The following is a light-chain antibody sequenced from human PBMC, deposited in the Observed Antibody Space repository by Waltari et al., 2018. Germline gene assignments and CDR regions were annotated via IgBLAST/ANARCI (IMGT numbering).Light chain of an antibody. CDR1: QSITPW. J-gene: IGKJ2*01. V-gene: IGKV1-5*03. CDR3: QHYNSYSGDT. CDR2: KTS. Sequence: DIQMTQSPSTLSASVGDRVIITCRASQSITPWLAWYQQKPGKAPKLLIYKTSTLESGVPSRFSGSGSGTEFTLTISSLQPDDFATYYCQHYNSYSGDTFGQGTKLEI.